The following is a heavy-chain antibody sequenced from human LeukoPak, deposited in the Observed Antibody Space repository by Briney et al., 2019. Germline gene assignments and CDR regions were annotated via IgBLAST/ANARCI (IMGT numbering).Heavy chain of an antibody. Sequence: PGGSLRLSCAASGFTFSSYSMNWVRQAPGKGLEWVSSISSSSSYIYYADSVKGRFTISRDNAKNSLYLQMNSLRAEDTAVYYCARVRQWLDHDAFDIWGQGTMVTVSS. J-gene: IGHJ3*02. CDR3: ARVRQWLDHDAFDI. CDR2: ISSSSSYI. V-gene: IGHV3-21*01. CDR1: GFTFSSYS. D-gene: IGHD6-19*01.